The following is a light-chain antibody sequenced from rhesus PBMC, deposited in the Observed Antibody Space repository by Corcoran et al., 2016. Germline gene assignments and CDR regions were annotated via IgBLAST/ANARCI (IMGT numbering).Light chain of an antibody. J-gene: IGLJ1*01. CDR1: SRDIGGSNR. Sequence: QAAPTQSHSGSGSPGQSVTISCTGTSRDIGGSNRISWYQHHPGKAPKLMSCEVSKRPSGVSDRFSGSKSGNTASLTISGLQAEDEADYYCSSYASTRTLIFGGGTRLSVL. CDR3: SSYASTRTLI. V-gene: IGLV2-13*03. CDR2: EVS.